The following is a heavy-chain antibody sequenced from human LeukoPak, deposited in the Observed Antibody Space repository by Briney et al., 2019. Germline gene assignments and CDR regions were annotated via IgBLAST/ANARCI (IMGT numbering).Heavy chain of an antibody. D-gene: IGHD6-19*01. J-gene: IGHJ6*02. CDR1: GGSIGSYY. Sequence: SETLSLTCTVSGGSIGSYYWSWIRQPPGQGLEWIGYIYYSGSTNYNPSLKSRVTISVDTSKNQFSLKLSSVTAADTAVYYCAREQWLGQNYYYGMDVWGQGTTVTVSS. CDR2: IYYSGST. V-gene: IGHV4-59*01. CDR3: AREQWLGQNYYYGMDV.